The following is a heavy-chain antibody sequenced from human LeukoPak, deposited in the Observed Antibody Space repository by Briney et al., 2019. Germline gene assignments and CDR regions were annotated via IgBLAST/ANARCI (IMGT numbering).Heavy chain of an antibody. CDR3: ARSYGSGSYGPGSHTTPFDY. CDR1: GGSISSGSYY. J-gene: IGHJ4*02. D-gene: IGHD3-10*01. CDR2: IYTSGST. Sequence: SQTLSLTCTVSGGSISSGSYYWSWIRQPAGKGLEWIGRIYTSGSTNYNPSLKSRVTISVDTSKNQFSLKLSSVTAADTAVYYCARSYGSGSYGPGSHTTPFDYWGQGTLVTVSS. V-gene: IGHV4-61*02.